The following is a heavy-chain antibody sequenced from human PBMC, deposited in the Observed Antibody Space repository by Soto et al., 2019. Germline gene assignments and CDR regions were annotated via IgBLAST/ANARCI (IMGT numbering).Heavy chain of an antibody. J-gene: IGHJ4*02. V-gene: IGHV3-21*01. Sequence: EEQLVESGGGLVKPGGSLRLYCAASGFTFSRYSMNWVRQAPGKGLEWVSSISSSSTYIYYADSVKGRFTISRDNAKNSVYLQMNSLRAEDTAVYYCAREAYYFDTSGYSYWGQGTLVTVSS. D-gene: IGHD3-22*01. CDR1: GFTFSRYS. CDR2: ISSSSTYI. CDR3: AREAYYFDTSGYSY.